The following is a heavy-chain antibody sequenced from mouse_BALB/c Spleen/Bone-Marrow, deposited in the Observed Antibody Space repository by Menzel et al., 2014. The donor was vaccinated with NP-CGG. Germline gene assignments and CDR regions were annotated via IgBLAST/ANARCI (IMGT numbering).Heavy chain of an antibody. CDR2: SRNKANGYTT. CDR1: GFTFTDYY. CDR3: ARDINYDIYWYFDV. D-gene: IGHD2-4*01. J-gene: IGHJ1*01. Sequence: EVQRVESGGGLAQPGGSLRLSCATSGFTFTDYYMSWVRPPPGKALEWLGFSRNKANGYTTEYSASVKGRFTISRDNSQSILYLQMNTLRAEDSATYYCARDINYDIYWYFDVWGAGTTVTVSS. V-gene: IGHV7-3*02.